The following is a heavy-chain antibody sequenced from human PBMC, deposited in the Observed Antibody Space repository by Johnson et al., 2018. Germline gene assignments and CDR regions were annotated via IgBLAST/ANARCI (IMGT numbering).Heavy chain of an antibody. J-gene: IGHJ6*02. D-gene: IGHD1-1*01. Sequence: EVQLVESGGGLVKPGGSLRLSCAASGFTFSSYSMNWVRQAPGKGLEWVSSISSSSSYIYYADSVKGRFTISRDNAKNSLYLQMNSLRAEDTAVYYCARARQGTTGTTVSLFWYYYGMDVWGQGTTVTVSS. CDR3: ARARQGTTGTTVSLFWYYYGMDV. V-gene: IGHV3-21*01. CDR2: ISSSSSYI. CDR1: GFTFSSYS.